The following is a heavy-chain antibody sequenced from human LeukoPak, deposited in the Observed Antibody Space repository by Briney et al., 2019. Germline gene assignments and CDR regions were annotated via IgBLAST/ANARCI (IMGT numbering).Heavy chain of an antibody. Sequence: LTGGSLRLSCAASGFTFSSYAMSWVRQAPGKGLEWVANIKQDGSEKWYVDSVKGRFTISRDNARNSLYLQMNSLRVEDTAVYYCATDLESFDYWGQGTLVTVSS. D-gene: IGHD5-24*01. CDR3: ATDLESFDY. J-gene: IGHJ4*02. CDR2: IKQDGSEK. V-gene: IGHV3-7*05. CDR1: GFTFSSYA.